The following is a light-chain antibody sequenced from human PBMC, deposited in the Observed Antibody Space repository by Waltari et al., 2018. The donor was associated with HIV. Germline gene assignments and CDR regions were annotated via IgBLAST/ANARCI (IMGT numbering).Light chain of an antibody. CDR1: SSNIGNNY. CDR3: GTWDSSLSAGV. J-gene: IGLJ2*01. CDR2: DNH. Sequence: QSVLTQPPSVSAAPGQKITISCSGTSSNIGNNYLSWYQQPPGTAPKLLIYDNHMRPSGIPDRFSGSKSGTSATLGITGLQTGDEADYYCGTWDSSLSAGVFGGGTKVTVL. V-gene: IGLV1-51*01.